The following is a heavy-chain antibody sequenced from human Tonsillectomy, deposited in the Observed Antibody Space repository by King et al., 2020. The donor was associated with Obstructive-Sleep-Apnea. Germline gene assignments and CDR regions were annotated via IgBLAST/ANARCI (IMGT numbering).Heavy chain of an antibody. CDR1: GFTVSSNY. V-gene: IGHV3-66*01. CDR2: IYSGGST. CDR3: ARGVGLWFGDPIDY. D-gene: IGHD3-10*01. Sequence: VQLVESGGGLVQPGGSLRLSCAASGFTVSSNYMSWVRQAPGKGLEWVSVIYSGGSTYYADSVKGRFTISTDNSKNPLYLQMNSLRAEDTAVYYCARGVGLWFGDPIDYWGQGTLVTVSS. J-gene: IGHJ4*02.